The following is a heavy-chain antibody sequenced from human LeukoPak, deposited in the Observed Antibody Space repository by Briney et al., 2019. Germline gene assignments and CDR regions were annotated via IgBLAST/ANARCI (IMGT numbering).Heavy chain of an antibody. V-gene: IGHV4-34*01. CDR2: IYHSGST. Sequence: PSETLSLTCAVYGGSFSGYYWSWIRQPPGKGLEWIGEIYHSGSTYYNPSLKSRVTISVDTSKNQFSLKLSSVTAADTAVYYCARMLRALYYYMDVWGKGTTVTVSS. D-gene: IGHD2-15*01. CDR1: GGSFSGYY. J-gene: IGHJ6*03. CDR3: ARMLRALYYYMDV.